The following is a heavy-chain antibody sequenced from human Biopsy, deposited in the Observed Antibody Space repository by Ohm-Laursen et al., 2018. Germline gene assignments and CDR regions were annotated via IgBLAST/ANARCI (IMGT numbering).Heavy chain of an antibody. J-gene: IGHJ3*01. V-gene: IGHV4-34*01. Sequence: SQTLSLTCAVDGGSFSGYDWTWIRQPPRKGLEWVGEFSHTGTTIYNPSLKSRLTISVDKSKNHFSLRLTSVTAADTATYFCARGPYGDNAGAFDVWGQGTVVTVSS. CDR3: ARGPYGDNAGAFDV. D-gene: IGHD4/OR15-4a*01. CDR2: FSHTGTT. CDR1: GGSFSGYD.